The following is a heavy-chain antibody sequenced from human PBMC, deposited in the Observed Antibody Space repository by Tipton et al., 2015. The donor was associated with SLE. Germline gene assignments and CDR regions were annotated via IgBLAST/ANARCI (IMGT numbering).Heavy chain of an antibody. CDR1: GGSISSYY. Sequence: TLSLTCTVSGGSISSYYWSWIRQPPGKGLEWIGEINHSRRTNYNPSLKSRVTISVDASKNQFSLKLNSVTAADTAVYYCARQGGIQVWRYFQHWGQGTLVTVSS. CDR2: INHSRRT. J-gene: IGHJ1*01. V-gene: IGHV4-34*01. D-gene: IGHD5-18*01. CDR3: ARQGGIQVWRYFQH.